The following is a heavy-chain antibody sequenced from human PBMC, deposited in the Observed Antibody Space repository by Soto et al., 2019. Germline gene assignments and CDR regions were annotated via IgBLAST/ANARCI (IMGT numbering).Heavy chain of an antibody. D-gene: IGHD3-3*01. Sequence: GASVKVSCKASGYTFTSYGISWVRQAPGQGLDWMGWISAYNGNTKYAQDLQGRVTMTTDTSTSTAYMELRSLRSDDTAVYYCAKAAALIPDGNFYFDYWGQGTLVTVSS. J-gene: IGHJ4*02. V-gene: IGHV1-18*01. CDR1: GYTFTSYG. CDR2: ISAYNGNT. CDR3: AKAAALIPDGNFYFDY.